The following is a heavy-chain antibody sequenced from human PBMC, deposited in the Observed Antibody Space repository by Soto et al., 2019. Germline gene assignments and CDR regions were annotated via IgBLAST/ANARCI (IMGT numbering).Heavy chain of an antibody. CDR1: GFTFNRHS. CDR2: LSDSGGSI. D-gene: IGHD2-8*01. V-gene: IGHV3-23*01. J-gene: IGHJ4*02. CDR3: AKVSSAWYAGFFDY. Sequence: PGGSMRLSCTASGFTFNRHSMTWVRQAPGKGLEWVSGLSDSGGSIYYADSVKGRFTISRDNSMNTLYLQMNTLRAEDTAVYYYAKVSSAWYAGFFDYWGQGTLVTVSS.